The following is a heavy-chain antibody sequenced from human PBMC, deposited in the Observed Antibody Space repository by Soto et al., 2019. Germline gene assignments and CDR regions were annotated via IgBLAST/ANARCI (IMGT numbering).Heavy chain of an antibody. Sequence: GGSLRLSCAASGFRFRTRAMSWVRQAPGKGLEWVASIRPGGDSTYYADSVKGRFAVSRDNSNVTLYLQMDSLRVEDTAIYYCAGRCDGTNCLGHFDYWGQGTLVTVSS. CDR3: AGRCDGTNCLGHFDY. J-gene: IGHJ4*02. CDR2: IRPGGDST. D-gene: IGHD2-2*01. V-gene: IGHV3-23*01. CDR1: GFRFRTRA.